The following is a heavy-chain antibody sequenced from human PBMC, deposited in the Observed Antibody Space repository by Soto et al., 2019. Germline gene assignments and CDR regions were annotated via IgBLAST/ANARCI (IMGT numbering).Heavy chain of an antibody. CDR3: ARVTTALPLNWFDP. Sequence: PSETLSLTCAVYGGSFSGYYWSWIRQPPGKGLEWIGEINHSGSTNYNPSLKSRVTISVDTSKNQFSLKLSSVTAADTAVYYCARVTTALPLNWFDPWGQGTLVTVSS. D-gene: IGHD4-17*01. J-gene: IGHJ5*02. CDR1: GGSFSGYY. CDR2: INHSGST. V-gene: IGHV4-34*01.